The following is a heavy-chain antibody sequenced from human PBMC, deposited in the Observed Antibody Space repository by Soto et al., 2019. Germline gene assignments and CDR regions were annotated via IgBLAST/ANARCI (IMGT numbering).Heavy chain of an antibody. D-gene: IGHD3-10*01. V-gene: IGHV1-18*01. J-gene: IGHJ4*02. Sequence: VSCKASGYTFTSYGISWVRQAPGQGLEWMGWISAYNGNTNYAQKLQGRVTMTTDTSTSTAYMELRSLRSDDTAVYYCARGFPYIWYGELVHWGQGTLVTVSS. CDR1: GYTFTSYG. CDR2: ISAYNGNT. CDR3: ARGFPYIWYGELVH.